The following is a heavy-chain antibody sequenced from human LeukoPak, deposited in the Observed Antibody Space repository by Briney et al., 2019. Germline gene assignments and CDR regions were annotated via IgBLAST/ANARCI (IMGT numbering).Heavy chain of an antibody. V-gene: IGHV1-8*01. CDR3: ARGPQWRGDYYYMDV. Sequence: GSVKVSCKASGYSFTNFDINWVRQATGQGLEWMGWMNPNSGNKGYAQKFQGRVTMTMNTSITTAYMELSSLRSEDTAVYYCARGPQWRGDYYYMDVWGRGTTVTVSS. CDR2: MNPNSGNK. J-gene: IGHJ6*03. D-gene: IGHD6-19*01. CDR1: GYSFTNFD.